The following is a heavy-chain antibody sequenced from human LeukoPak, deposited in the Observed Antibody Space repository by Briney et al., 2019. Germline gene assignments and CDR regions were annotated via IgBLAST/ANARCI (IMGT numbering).Heavy chain of an antibody. V-gene: IGHV4-4*07. D-gene: IGHD3-3*01. CDR2: IYTSGST. Sequence: SETLSHTCTVSGGSISSYYWSWIRQPAGKGLEWIGRIYTSGSTNYNPSLKSRVTMSVDTSKNQFSLKLSSVTAADTAVYYCARGSVRDFWSGYYRHQPYFDYWGQGTLVTVSS. J-gene: IGHJ4*02. CDR3: ARGSVRDFWSGYYRHQPYFDY. CDR1: GGSISSYY.